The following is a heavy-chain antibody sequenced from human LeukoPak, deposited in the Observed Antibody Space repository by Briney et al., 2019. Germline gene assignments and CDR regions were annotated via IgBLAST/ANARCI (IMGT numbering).Heavy chain of an antibody. J-gene: IGHJ6*02. D-gene: IGHD2-15*01. CDR3: ARDGYCSGGNCYSYYYYGMDV. CDR1: GYTFTSYG. Sequence: ASVKVSCKASGYTFTSYGISWVRQAPGQGLEWMGWISAYNGNTNYAQKLQGRVTMTTDTSTSTAYMELRSLRSDDTAVYYCARDGYCSGGNCYSYYYYGMDVWGQGTTVTVSS. V-gene: IGHV1-18*01. CDR2: ISAYNGNT.